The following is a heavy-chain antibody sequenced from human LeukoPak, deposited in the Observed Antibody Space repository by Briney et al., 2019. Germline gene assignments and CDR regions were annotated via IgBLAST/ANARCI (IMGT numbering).Heavy chain of an antibody. CDR1: GASINSHNW. J-gene: IGHJ4*02. CDR3: AKGPGRFLEWLPSRKNYFDY. D-gene: IGHD3-3*01. Sequence: KPSGTLSLTCAVSGASINSHNWWNWVRQSPGKGLEWIGEINHSGSTNYNPSLKSRVTISVDTSKNQFSLKLSSVTAADTAVYYCAKGPGRFLEWLPSRKNYFDYWGQGTLVTVSS. V-gene: IGHV4-4*02. CDR2: INHSGST.